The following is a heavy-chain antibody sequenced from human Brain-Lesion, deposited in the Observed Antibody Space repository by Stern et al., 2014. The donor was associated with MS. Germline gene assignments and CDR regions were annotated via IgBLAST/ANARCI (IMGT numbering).Heavy chain of an antibody. CDR3: ARGERWFDS. D-gene: IGHD3-10*01. CDR1: GFPFSNYW. CDR2: VNKDGRRT. J-gene: IGHJ5*01. Sequence: QLVQSGGGLVQPGGSLRLSCAASGFPFSNYWMHWVRQAPGKGLVWVSRVNKDGRRTSYADSVKGRLTMSRDNAKNTLYLQMNSLRVEDTAIYYCARGERWFDSWGQGTLVTVSS. V-gene: IGHV3-74*02.